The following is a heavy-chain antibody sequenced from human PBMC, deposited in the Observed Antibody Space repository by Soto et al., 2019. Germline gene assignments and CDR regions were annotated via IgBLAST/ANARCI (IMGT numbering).Heavy chain of an antibody. Sequence: SETLSLTCTVSGGSISSSSYYWGWIRQPPGKGLEWIGYIYYSATTNYNPSLKSRVTISVDTSKNQFSLKLTSVTAADTAVYYCARDKITGLFDYWGQGTLVTVSS. CDR2: IYYSATT. V-gene: IGHV4-61*05. CDR1: GGSISSSSYY. CDR3: ARDKITGLFDY. D-gene: IGHD3-16*01. J-gene: IGHJ4*02.